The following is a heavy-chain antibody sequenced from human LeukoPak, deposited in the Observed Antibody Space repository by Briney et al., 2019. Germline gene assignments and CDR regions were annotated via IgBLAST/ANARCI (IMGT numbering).Heavy chain of an antibody. CDR1: GGSISSYH. D-gene: IGHD2-2*01. CDR2: INHSGST. CDR3: ARTRKIVVVPAANYHFDY. Sequence: PSETLSLTCTVSGGSISSYHWTWMRQAPGKRLEWIGEINHSGSTNYNPSLKSRVTISVDTSKNQFSLKLSSVTAADTAVYYCARTRKIVVVPAANYHFDYWGQGTLVTVSS. J-gene: IGHJ4*02. V-gene: IGHV4-34*01.